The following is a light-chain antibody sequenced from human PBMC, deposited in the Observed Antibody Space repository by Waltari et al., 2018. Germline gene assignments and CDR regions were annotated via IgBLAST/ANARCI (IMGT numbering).Light chain of an antibody. CDR3: QQGYNFPWT. Sequence: DIQMTQSPSSLSASVGDRVTITCQASQGISINLAWYQQKPRKVPKLLIYQASTLQSGVPSRFSGSGSGTDFTLTINSLQPEDFATYYCQQGYNFPWTFGQGTTVEIK. V-gene: IGKV1-9*01. J-gene: IGKJ1*01. CDR1: QGISIN. CDR2: QAS.